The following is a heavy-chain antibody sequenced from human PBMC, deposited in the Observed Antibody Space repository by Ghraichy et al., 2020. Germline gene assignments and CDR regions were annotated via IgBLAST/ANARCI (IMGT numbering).Heavy chain of an antibody. CDR2: IYHSGST. V-gene: IGHV4-38-2*01. D-gene: IGHD4-11*01. CDR3: ARGPHIGLTTVDY. Sequence: NLSLTCAVSGYSMSSGYYWGWIRQPPGKGLEWIGSIYHSGSTYYNPSLKSRVTISVDTSKNQFSLKLSSVTAADTAVYYCARGPHIGLTTVDYWGQGTLVTVSS. CDR1: GYSMSSGYY. J-gene: IGHJ4*02.